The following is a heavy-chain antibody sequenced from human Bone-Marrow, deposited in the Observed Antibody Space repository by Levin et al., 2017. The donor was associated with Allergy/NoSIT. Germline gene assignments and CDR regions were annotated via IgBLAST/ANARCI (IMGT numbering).Heavy chain of an antibody. V-gene: IGHV3-23*01. CDR3: VKDLPLGGNPEG. Sequence: PGGSLRLSCAASGFTFITYAMNWVRQAPGKGLEWVSAIGTSVGSTYYADSVKGRFTMSRDNAKNTVYLQMNSLRVEDTAVYYCVKDLPLGGNPEGWGQGTRVVVSS. CDR2: IGTSVGST. J-gene: IGHJ4*02. CDR1: GFTFITYA. D-gene: IGHD4-23*01.